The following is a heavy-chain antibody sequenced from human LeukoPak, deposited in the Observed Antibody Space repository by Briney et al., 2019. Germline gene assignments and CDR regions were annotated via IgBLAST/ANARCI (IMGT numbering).Heavy chain of an antibody. Sequence: GGSLRLSCAASGFTFSSYAMSWVRQAPGKGLEWVSSISTSGSYIYHADSVKGRFTISRDNAQDSLYLQMNSLTAEDTAMYYCARDLSGWYDFWGQGTLVTVSS. V-gene: IGHV3-21*01. J-gene: IGHJ5*01. D-gene: IGHD1-26*01. CDR3: ARDLSGWYDF. CDR2: ISTSGSYI. CDR1: GFTFSSYA.